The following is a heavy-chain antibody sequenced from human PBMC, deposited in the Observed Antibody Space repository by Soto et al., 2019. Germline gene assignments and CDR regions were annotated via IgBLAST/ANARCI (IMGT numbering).Heavy chain of an antibody. D-gene: IGHD1-1*01. CDR1: GYTFSDYY. J-gene: IGHJ4*02. V-gene: IGHV1-2*02. CDR3: AREPATAKPEGVDF. CDR2: INPNSGGT. Sequence: QVQLVQSGAEVRKPGASVKVSCKASGYTFSDYYIHWVRQAPGQGLEWMGWINPNSGGTKYAPKFPGGVTMTRDTSITTAYMELSRLRSGATAVYYCAREPATAKPEGVDFWGQGTLVTVSS.